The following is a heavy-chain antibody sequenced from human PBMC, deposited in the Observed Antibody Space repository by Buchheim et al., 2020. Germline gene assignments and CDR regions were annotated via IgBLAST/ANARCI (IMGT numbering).Heavy chain of an antibody. CDR2: IKQDGSEK. Sequence: EVQLLESGGGLVQPGGSLRLSCAASGFTFSSYWMTWVRQAPGKGLEWVADIKQDGSEKYYVDSVKGRFTISRDNAKNSLYLQMNSLRAEDTAVYYCAKETESYYYYGMDVWGQGTT. V-gene: IGHV3-7*01. J-gene: IGHJ6*02. CDR1: GFTFSSYW. CDR3: AKETESYYYYGMDV. D-gene: IGHD3-10*01.